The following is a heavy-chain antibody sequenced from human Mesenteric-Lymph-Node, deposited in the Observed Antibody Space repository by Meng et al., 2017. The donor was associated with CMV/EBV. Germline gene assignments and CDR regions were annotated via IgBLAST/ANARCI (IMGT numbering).Heavy chain of an antibody. CDR1: GFTFSSYS. Sequence: GGSLRLSCAASGFTFSSYSMNWVRQAPGKGLEWVSSISSSSSYIYYADSVKGRFTISRDNAKNSLYLQMNSLRAEDTAVYYCARDIEHDYYDFWSGYYNYYYYGMDVWGQGTTVTVSS. J-gene: IGHJ6*02. CDR3: ARDIEHDYYDFWSGYYNYYYYGMDV. D-gene: IGHD3-3*01. V-gene: IGHV3-21*01. CDR2: ISSSSSYI.